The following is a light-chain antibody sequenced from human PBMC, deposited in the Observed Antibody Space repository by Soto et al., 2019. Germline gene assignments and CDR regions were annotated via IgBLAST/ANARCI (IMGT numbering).Light chain of an antibody. Sequence: QSALTQPASVSGSPGQSITISCSGTSSDVGAYNYVSWYQQYPGKAPKLMIYEVSYRPSGVSHRFSGSKSGNTASLTISGLQAEDEADYFCKSYAGSNTYVFGSGTKVTVL. CDR1: SSDVGAYNY. J-gene: IGLJ1*01. V-gene: IGLV2-14*01. CDR2: EVS. CDR3: KSYAGSNTYV.